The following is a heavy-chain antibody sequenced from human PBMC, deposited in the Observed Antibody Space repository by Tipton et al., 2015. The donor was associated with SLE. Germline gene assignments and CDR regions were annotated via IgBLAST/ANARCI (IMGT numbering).Heavy chain of an antibody. CDR1: GYSFTSYT. CDR2: ISTNTGNP. V-gene: IGHV7-4-1*02. CDR3: ARECGGDCYSGYWYFDL. J-gene: IGHJ2*01. D-gene: IGHD2-21*01. Sequence: QLVQSGSELKYPGASVKVSCKASGYSFTSYTINWVRQAPGQGLEWMGSISTNTGNPTYAQGFTGRFVFSLDTSVSTAYLQISSLKAEDTAVYFCARECGGDCYSGYWYFDLWGRGTLVTVSS.